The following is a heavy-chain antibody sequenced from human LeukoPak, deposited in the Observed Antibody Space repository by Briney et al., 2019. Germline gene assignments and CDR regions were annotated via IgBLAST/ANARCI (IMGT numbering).Heavy chain of an antibody. CDR1: GFTFSNFA. D-gene: IGHD4-23*01. V-gene: IGHV3-48*03. Sequence: GRSLRLSCAASGFTFSNFAMHWVRQAPGKGLEWVSYISSSGSTIYYAGSVKGRFTISRDNAKNSLYLQMNSLRAEDTAVYYCARDYGGSSPFDYWGQGTLVTVSS. CDR3: ARDYGGSSPFDY. CDR2: ISSSGSTI. J-gene: IGHJ4*02.